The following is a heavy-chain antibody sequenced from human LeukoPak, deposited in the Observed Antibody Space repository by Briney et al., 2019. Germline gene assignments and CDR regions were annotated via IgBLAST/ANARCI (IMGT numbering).Heavy chain of an antibody. Sequence: SETLSLTCTVSGGSISSSSYYWGWIRQPPGQGLEWIGSIYYSGSTYYNPSLKSRVTISVDTSKNQFSLKLSSVTAADTAVYYCARDLRYCSGGSCSTRFYYYYYYYMDVWGKGTTVTVSS. V-gene: IGHV4-39*07. D-gene: IGHD2-15*01. CDR2: IYYSGST. J-gene: IGHJ6*03. CDR3: ARDLRYCSGGSCSTRFYYYYYYYMDV. CDR1: GGSISSSSYY.